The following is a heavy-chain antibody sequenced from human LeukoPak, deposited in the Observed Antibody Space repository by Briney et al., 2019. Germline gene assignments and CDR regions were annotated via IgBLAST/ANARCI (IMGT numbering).Heavy chain of an antibody. CDR1: GFSFSNYG. D-gene: IGHD3-22*01. CDR2: IWYDGSNK. J-gene: IGHJ4*02. Sequence: GRSLRLSCAASGFSFSNYGMHWVRQAPGKELEWVAVIWYDGSNKYYADSVKGRFTISRDNSKNTLYLQMNSLRAEDTAVYYCAKDRGGYYYYFDYWGQGTLVTVSS. V-gene: IGHV3-33*06. CDR3: AKDRGGYYYYFDY.